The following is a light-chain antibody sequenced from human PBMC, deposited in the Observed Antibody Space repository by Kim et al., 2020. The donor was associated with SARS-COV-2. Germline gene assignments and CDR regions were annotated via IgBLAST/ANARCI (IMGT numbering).Light chain of an antibody. CDR1: QDITTW. J-gene: IGKJ4*01. Sequence: DIQMTQSPSSLSASVGDRVTITYRTSQDITTWLAWYQQRPEKAPKSLIYTASTLQSGVPSRFSGSGSGTNFTLTISSLQPEDFATYFCQQYKTFPLTFGGGTKVDIK. CDR3: QQYKTFPLT. V-gene: IGKV1D-16*01. CDR2: TAS.